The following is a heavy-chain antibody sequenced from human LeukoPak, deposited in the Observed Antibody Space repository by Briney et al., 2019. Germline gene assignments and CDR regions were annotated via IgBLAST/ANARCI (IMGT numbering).Heavy chain of an antibody. V-gene: IGHV3-7*01. Sequence: PGGSLRLSCAASGFTFSSYWMSWVRQAPGKGLEWVANIKQDGTEKYYVDSVKGRFTISRDNTKNSVFLQMNSLRAEDTAVYYCARDIFLSGSYYFDYWGQGTLVTVSS. CDR2: IKQDGTEK. D-gene: IGHD1-26*01. CDR3: ARDIFLSGSYYFDY. J-gene: IGHJ4*02. CDR1: GFTFSSYW.